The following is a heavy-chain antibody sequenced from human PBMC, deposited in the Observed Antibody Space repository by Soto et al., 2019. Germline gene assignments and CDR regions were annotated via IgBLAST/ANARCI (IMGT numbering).Heavy chain of an antibody. J-gene: IGHJ4*02. CDR2: LYHSGST. D-gene: IGHD6-19*01. CDR3: ASRVSDYFDY. V-gene: IGHV4-30-2*01. Sequence: QLQLQESGSRLVKASQTLSLTCAVSGGSISSGGFSCNWIRQPPGKGLEWIGYLYHSGSTYFNPSLKSRVTMSVDRSTNQFSLKLNSVTAADTAVYYCASRVSDYFDYWGQGTPVTVSS. CDR1: GGSISSGGFS.